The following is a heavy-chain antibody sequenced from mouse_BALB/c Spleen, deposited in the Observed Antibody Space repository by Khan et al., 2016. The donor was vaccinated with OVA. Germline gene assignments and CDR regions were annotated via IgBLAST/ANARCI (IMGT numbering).Heavy chain of an antibody. V-gene: IGHV3-2*02. Sequence: VQLQESGPGLVKPSQSLSLTCTVAGYSITSNYAWSWIRQFPGNKLEWMGYIRYSGSTNYNPTHQSRSSVTRDTSQNKVILQVNSVTTEDTATYYCAGPHYYGYALDYWGLGTSVAVSS. CDR2: IRYSGST. D-gene: IGHD1-2*01. CDR3: AGPHYYGYALDY. J-gene: IGHJ4*01. CDR1: GYSITSNYA.